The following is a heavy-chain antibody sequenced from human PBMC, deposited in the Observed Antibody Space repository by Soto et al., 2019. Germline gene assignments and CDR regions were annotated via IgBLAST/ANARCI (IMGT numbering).Heavy chain of an antibody. CDR1: GYTFTGYD. CDR3: ARGEPIAAAVTYGMDV. D-gene: IGHD6-13*01. V-gene: IGHV1-2*04. Sequence: ASVKVSCKASGYTFTGYDMHWVRQAPGPGLEWMGWINPNSGGTNYAQKFQGWVTMTRDTSISTAYMELSRLRSDDTAVYYCARGEPIAAAVTYGMDVWGQGTTVTVSS. J-gene: IGHJ6*02. CDR2: INPNSGGT.